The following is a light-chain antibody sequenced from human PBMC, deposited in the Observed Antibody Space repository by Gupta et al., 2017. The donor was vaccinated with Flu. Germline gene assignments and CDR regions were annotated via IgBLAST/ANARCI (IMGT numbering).Light chain of an antibody. CDR2: KAS. V-gene: IGKV1-5*03. J-gene: IGKJ1*01. CDR3: QQYNDYPRT. Sequence: DIQMTQSPSTLSASVGGRVTITCRASQSISSWLAWYQHKPGKAPKLLIYKASSLESGVPSRFRGSGSGTEFTLTISSLQPDDFATYYCQQYNDYPRTFGQGTKVEIK. CDR1: QSISSW.